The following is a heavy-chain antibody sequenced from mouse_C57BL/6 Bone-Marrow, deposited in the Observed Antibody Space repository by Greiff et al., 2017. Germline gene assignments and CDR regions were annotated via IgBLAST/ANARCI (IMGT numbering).Heavy chain of an antibody. CDR1: GYTFTSYW. D-gene: IGHD1-1*01. Sequence: QVQLQQPGAELVKPGASVKLSCKASGYTFTSYWMHWVKQRPGQGLEWIGMIHPNSGSTNYNEKFKSKATLTVDNSSSTAYMQLSSLTSEESAVYYCARRGYYGSSSPWFAYWGQGTLVTVSA. V-gene: IGHV1-64*01. CDR3: ARRGYYGSSSPWFAY. CDR2: IHPNSGST. J-gene: IGHJ3*01.